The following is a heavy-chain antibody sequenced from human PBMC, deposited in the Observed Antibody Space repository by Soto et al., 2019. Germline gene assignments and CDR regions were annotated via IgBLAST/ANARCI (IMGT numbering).Heavy chain of an antibody. CDR3: AREDFWSFA. D-gene: IGHD3-3*01. V-gene: IGHV3-74*01. CDR1: GFSLSRAW. Sequence: EVQLAKSGGGFVEPGGSLRLSCVVSGFSLSRAWMDWVRQVPGKGLVWVSRINKDATTTYADSVKGRFTISRDTAKNTLYLQMNSLRAEDTALYYCAREDFWSFAWGQGTLVTVSS. CDR2: INKDATT. J-gene: IGHJ5*02.